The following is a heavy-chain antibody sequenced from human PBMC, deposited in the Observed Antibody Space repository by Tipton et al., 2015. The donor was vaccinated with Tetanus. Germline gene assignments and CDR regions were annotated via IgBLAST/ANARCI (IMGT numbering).Heavy chain of an antibody. CDR1: GFSFGIYP. J-gene: IGHJ4*02. V-gene: IGHV3-30-3*01. CDR2: FSYDGRTN. Sequence: SLRLSCAASGFSFGIYPMHWVRQVAGKGLEWVAVFSYDGRTNFYSDSVNGRFTVSRDISRNTLYLQMNSLATEDSGVYYCARDVRPYVWGSYKADYWGRVTPVRVSS. D-gene: IGHD3-16*01. CDR3: ARDVRPYVWGSYKADY.